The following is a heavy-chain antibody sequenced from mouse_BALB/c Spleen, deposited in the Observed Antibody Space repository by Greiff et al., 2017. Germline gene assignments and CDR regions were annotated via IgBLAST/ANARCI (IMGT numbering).Heavy chain of an antibody. V-gene: IGHV1-5*01. CDR3: TRSGGYLYYFDY. CDR1: GYTFTSYW. Sequence: VQLQQSGTVLARPGASVKMSCKASGYTFTSYWMHWVKQRPGQGLEWIGAIYPGNSDTSYNQKFKGKAKLTAVTSTSTAYMELSSLTNEDSAVYYCTRSGGYLYYFDYWGQGTTLTVSS. D-gene: IGHD5-1*01. J-gene: IGHJ2*01. CDR2: IYPGNSDT.